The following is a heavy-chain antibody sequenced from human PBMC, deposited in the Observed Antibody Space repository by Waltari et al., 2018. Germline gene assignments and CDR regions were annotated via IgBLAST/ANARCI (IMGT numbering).Heavy chain of an antibody. CDR2: INPNSGGT. CDR1: GYTFTGYY. Sequence: QVQLVQSGAEVKKPGASVKVSCKASGYTFTGYYMHWVRQAPGQGLEWMGWINPNSGGTNYAQKFQGRVTMTRNTSISTAYMELSSLRSEDTAVYYCARGYYYGSGSHPDYWGQGTLVTVSS. V-gene: IGHV1-2*02. D-gene: IGHD3-10*01. J-gene: IGHJ4*02. CDR3: ARGYYYGSGSHPDY.